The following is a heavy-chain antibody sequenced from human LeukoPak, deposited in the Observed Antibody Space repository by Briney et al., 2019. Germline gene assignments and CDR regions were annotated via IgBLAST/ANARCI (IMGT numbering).Heavy chain of an antibody. D-gene: IGHD3-22*01. J-gene: IGHJ5*02. CDR2: IYNSGNT. CDR3: ARITYYYDSSGFP. Sequence: SETLSLTCTVSGGSVSSNYWNWIRQPPGKGLEWIGYIYNSGNTNYNPSLKSRVTISVDMYKNQFSLKLSSVTAADTAVYYCARITYYYDSSGFPWGQGTLVTVSS. V-gene: IGHV4-59*08. CDR1: GGSVSSNY.